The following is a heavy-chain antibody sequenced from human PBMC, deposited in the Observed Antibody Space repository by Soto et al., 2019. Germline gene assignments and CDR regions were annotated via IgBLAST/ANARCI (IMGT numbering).Heavy chain of an antibody. J-gene: IGHJ6*04. CDR3: ARVVGYSCYDKERRRGYYYYEMDV. Sequence: SQTLSITCALSGDSVSSNSAAWSWIRQSPSRGLEWLGRTYYRSKWYNDYAVSVKSRITINPDTSKNQFSLQLNSVTPEDTAVYYGARVVGYSCYDKERRRGYYYYEMDVWGKGTTVTGSS. CDR2: TYYRSKWYN. CDR1: GDSVSSNSAA. V-gene: IGHV6-1*01. D-gene: IGHD5-12*01.